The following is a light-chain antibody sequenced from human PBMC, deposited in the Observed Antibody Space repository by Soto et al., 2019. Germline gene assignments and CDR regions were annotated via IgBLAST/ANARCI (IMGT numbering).Light chain of an antibody. J-gene: IGKJ1*01. CDR3: QHSYSSPPST. CDR2: RAS. V-gene: IGKV1-39*01. CDR1: QSISTY. Sequence: DIQITQSPSSLSASVGDRVTISCRASQSISTYLNWYQQKPGTAPKLLIYRASSVKSGVPPRFSGSGSGRDFTLTISSLSPEDIATYFCQHSYSSPPSTFGQGTKVDIK.